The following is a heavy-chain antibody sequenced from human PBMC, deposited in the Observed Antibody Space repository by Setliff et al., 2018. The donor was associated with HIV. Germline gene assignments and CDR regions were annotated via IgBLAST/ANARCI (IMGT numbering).Heavy chain of an antibody. CDR1: DDSIRSTTYY. CDR2: IYYSGST. Sequence: KSSETLSLTCTVSDDSIRSTTYYWGWIRQPPGKGLEWIGSIYYSGSTYYNPSLKSRVAISVDTSKNQFSLRLTSVTAADTAIYYCARRASPPSGFYSKYYMDVWGTGTTVTVSS. J-gene: IGHJ6*03. V-gene: IGHV4-39*07. CDR3: ARRASPPSGFYSKYYMDV. D-gene: IGHD1-26*01.